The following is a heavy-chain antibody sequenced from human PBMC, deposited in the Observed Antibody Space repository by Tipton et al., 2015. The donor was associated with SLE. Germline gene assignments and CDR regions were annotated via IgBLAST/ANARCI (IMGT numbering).Heavy chain of an antibody. CDR1: GGSISSRSYY. V-gene: IGHV4-39*07. CDR3: ASQPRRGYVYGMDV. J-gene: IGHJ6*02. Sequence: TLSLTCTVSGGSISSRSYYWGWIRQPPGKGLEWIGSIYYSGSTYYNPSLKSRVTISVDTSKNQFSLKLNSVTAADTAVYYCASQPRRGYVYGMDVWGQGTTVTVSS. CDR2: IYYSGST. D-gene: IGHD3-16*01.